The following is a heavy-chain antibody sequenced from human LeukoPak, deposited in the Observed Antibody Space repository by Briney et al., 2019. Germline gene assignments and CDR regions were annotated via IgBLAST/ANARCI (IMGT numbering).Heavy chain of an antibody. CDR2: ISSSSSYI. Sequence: SGGSLRLSCAASGFTFSSYSMNWVRQAPGKGLEWVSSISSSSSYIYYADSVKGRFTISRDNAKNSLYLQMDSLRAEDTAVYYCASSLRGIAAAGTNYWGQGTLVTVSS. J-gene: IGHJ4*02. D-gene: IGHD6-13*01. CDR3: ASSLRGIAAAGTNY. V-gene: IGHV3-21*01. CDR1: GFTFSSYS.